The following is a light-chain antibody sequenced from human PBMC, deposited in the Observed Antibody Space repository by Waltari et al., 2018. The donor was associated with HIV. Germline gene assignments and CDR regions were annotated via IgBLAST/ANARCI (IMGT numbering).Light chain of an antibody. CDR3: QQSYGTVPT. Sequence: DIQMTQSPSSLSASVGDTVTITCRAPQHIETYLNWYQQTPGKAPKVLIYGASNLQTGVPSRFSGSGSGTDFTLTIKNVQREDSATYFCQQSYGTVPTIGQGTRVEIK. CDR1: QHIETY. CDR2: GAS. V-gene: IGKV1-39*01. J-gene: IGKJ1*01.